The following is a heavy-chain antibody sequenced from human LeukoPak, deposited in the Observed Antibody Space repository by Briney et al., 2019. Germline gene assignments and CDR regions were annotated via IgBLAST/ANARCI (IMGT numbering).Heavy chain of an antibody. V-gene: IGHV3-21*01. Sequence: GGSLRLSCAASGFTLSPFSNAWMSWVRQAPGKGLEWVSSISSSSSYIYYADSVKGRFTISRDNAKNSLYLQMNSLRAEDTAVYYCARDTLSLITGYYYGMDVWGQGTTVTVSS. D-gene: IGHD3-10*01. J-gene: IGHJ6*02. CDR1: GFTLSPFSNAW. CDR2: ISSSSSYI. CDR3: ARDTLSLITGYYYGMDV.